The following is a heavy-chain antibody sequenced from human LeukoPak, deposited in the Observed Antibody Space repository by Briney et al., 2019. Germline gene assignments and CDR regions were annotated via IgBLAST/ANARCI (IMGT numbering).Heavy chain of an antibody. V-gene: IGHV4-59*01. CDR3: ARAKEGVAGFFDY. J-gene: IGHJ4*02. CDR2: IYYTGST. D-gene: IGHD6-19*01. Sequence: SETLSLTCSFSGGSISSYYWSWLRQSPGKGLEWIGYIYYTGSTSFNPSLKSRVTISVDTSKNQLSLKLSSLTAADTAVYYCARAKEGVAGFFDYWGQGTLVTVSS. CDR1: GGSISSYY.